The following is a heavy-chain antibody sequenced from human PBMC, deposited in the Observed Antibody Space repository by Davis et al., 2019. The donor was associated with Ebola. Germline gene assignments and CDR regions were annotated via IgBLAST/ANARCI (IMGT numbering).Heavy chain of an antibody. V-gene: IGHV1-3*01. Sequence: AASVKVSCKASGYTFTSYAMHWVRQAPGQRLEWMGWINAGNGNTKYSQKFQGRVTITRDTSASTAYMELSSLRSEDTAVYYCARYYGSGSPRRYYYGMDVWGQGTTVTVSS. CDR1: GYTFTSYA. CDR3: ARYYGSGSPRRYYYGMDV. D-gene: IGHD3-10*01. CDR2: INAGNGNT. J-gene: IGHJ6*02.